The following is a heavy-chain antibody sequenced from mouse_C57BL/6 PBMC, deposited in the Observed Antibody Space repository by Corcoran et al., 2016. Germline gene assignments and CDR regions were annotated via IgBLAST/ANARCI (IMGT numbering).Heavy chain of an antibody. D-gene: IGHD3-2*02. CDR2: INPNNGGT. Sequence: EVQLQQSGPELVKPGASVKISCKASGYTFTDYYMNWVKQSHGKSLEWIGDINPNNGGTNYKQKFTGKATLTVDKSSSTASMELRSLTSDDSAVYYCARSGFYAMDYWGQGTSVTVSS. J-gene: IGHJ4*01. CDR3: ARSGFYAMDY. CDR1: GYTFTDYY. V-gene: IGHV1-26*01.